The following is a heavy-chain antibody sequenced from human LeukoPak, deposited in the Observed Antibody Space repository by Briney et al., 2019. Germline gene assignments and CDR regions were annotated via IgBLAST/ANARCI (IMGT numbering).Heavy chain of an antibody. J-gene: IGHJ6*02. V-gene: IGHV3-30-3*01. CDR1: GFTFSSYA. Sequence: GRSLRLSCTASGFTFSSYAMHWVRQAPGKGLEWAAVISYDGSNKYYADSVKGRFTISRDNSKNTLYLQMNSLRAEDTAVYYCARVHQAYYDILTGYYGDYYYGMDVWGQGTTVTVSS. CDR3: ARVHQAYYDILTGYYGDYYYGMDV. D-gene: IGHD3-9*01. CDR2: ISYDGSNK.